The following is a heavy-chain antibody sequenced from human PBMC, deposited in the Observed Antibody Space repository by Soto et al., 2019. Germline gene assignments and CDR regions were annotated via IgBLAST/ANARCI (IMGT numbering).Heavy chain of an antibody. D-gene: IGHD2-2*01. CDR3: ARGVGYCRSTSGYGQYYYYGMDV. CDR1: GYTFTSYG. Sequence: QVQLVPSGAEVKKPGASVKVSCKASGYTFTSYGISWVRQAPGQGLAWMGWISAYNGNTNYAQKLQGRVTMTTDTSTSTTYRELSSLSYDDTSVYYWARGVGYCRSTSGYGQYYYYGMDVWGQGTTVTVSS. V-gene: IGHV1-18*04. J-gene: IGHJ6*02. CDR2: ISAYNGNT.